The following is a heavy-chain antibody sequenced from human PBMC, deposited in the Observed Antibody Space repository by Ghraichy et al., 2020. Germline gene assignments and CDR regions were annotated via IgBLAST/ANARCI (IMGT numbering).Heavy chain of an antibody. V-gene: IGHV4-30-4*01. CDR3: ARACGSTIFGVVGRYYYMDV. J-gene: IGHJ6*03. D-gene: IGHD3-3*01. CDR1: GGSISRGDYY. CDR2: IYNSGST. Sequence: SETLSLTCTVSGGSISRGDYYWSWIRQPPGKGLEWIGYIYNSGSTYYNPSLKSRVTISVDTSKNQFSLKLSSVTAADTAVYYCARACGSTIFGVVGRYYYMDVWGKGTTVIVSS.